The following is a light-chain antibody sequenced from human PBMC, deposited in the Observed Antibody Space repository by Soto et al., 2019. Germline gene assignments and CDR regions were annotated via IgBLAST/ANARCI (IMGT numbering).Light chain of an antibody. Sequence: EIVLTQSPGTLSLSPGERATLSCRASQSVGSSYLAWYQQKPGQAPRLLIYGASSRATGIPDRFSGTGSGTDFTLTISRLEPEDFAMYYCQQYGYLVTFGGGTKGDI. V-gene: IGKV3-20*01. CDR2: GAS. CDR1: QSVGSSY. J-gene: IGKJ4*01. CDR3: QQYGYLVT.